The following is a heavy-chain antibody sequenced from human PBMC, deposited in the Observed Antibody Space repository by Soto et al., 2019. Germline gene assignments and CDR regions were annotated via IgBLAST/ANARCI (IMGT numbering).Heavy chain of an antibody. CDR3: TRAIAAAGTPFDY. Sequence: GGSLRLSCAASGFTFSSYSMNWVRQAPGKGLEWVASITGTSIYIYYADSVKGRFTIFRDNAENSLFLQMNSLRAEDTAVYYCTRAIAAAGTPFDYWGQGALVTVSS. D-gene: IGHD6-13*01. J-gene: IGHJ4*02. V-gene: IGHV3-21*01. CDR1: GFTFSSYS. CDR2: ITGTSIYI.